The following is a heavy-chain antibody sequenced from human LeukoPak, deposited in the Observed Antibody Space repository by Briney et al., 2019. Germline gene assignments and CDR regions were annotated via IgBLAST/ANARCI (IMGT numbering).Heavy chain of an antibody. Sequence: GGSLRLSCTASRFIFTSYWISCVRQAPGKRLEWVANIKQDGSEKYYVDSVKGRFTISRDNAKNSLYLQMNSLRAEDTAVYYCARGWIQLWPFDYWGQGTLVTVSS. CDR1: RFIFTSYW. D-gene: IGHD5-18*01. CDR2: IKQDGSEK. V-gene: IGHV3-7*01. J-gene: IGHJ4*02. CDR3: ARGWIQLWPFDY.